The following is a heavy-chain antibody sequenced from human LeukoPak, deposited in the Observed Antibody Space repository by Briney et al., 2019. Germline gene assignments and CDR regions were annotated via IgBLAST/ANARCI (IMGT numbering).Heavy chain of an antibody. J-gene: IGHJ6*02. V-gene: IGHV3-33*08. CDR2: IWFDKNQ. CDR3: ARDRHCVNGVCHSPPGMDV. Sequence: PGGSLTLSCPASGLTFSSHWMHWVRQAPGKGLEWVADIWFDKNQHFADSVKGRFAISRDNSKNTVYLQINSLRAEDTAVYYCARDRHCVNGVCHSPPGMDVWGQGTTVTVSS. D-gene: IGHD2-8*01. CDR1: GLTFSSHW.